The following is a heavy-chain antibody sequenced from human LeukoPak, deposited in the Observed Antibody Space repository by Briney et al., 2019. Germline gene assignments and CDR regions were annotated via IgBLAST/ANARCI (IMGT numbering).Heavy chain of an antibody. CDR2: IYQSGSGSS. CDR3: ARLKGTYYDILTGMGYFDL. CDR1: GGSIISSNYY. D-gene: IGHD3-9*01. J-gene: IGHJ2*01. V-gene: IGHV4-39*01. Sequence: SETLSLTCSVSGGSIISSNYYWGWIRQPPGKGLEWIGSIYQSGSGSSYYNPSLKSRVTISGDTSKNQFFLRLSSVTAADTAVYYCARLKGTYYDILTGMGYFDLWGRGTLVTVSS.